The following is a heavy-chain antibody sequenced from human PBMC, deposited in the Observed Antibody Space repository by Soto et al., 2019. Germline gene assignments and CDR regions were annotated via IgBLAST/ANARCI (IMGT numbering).Heavy chain of an antibody. CDR2: LSGSGGTT. J-gene: IGHJ4*02. V-gene: IGHV3-23*01. Sequence: GVLRLSCTVSGVTFSNYAMNWVRQAPGKGLEWVSSLSGSGGTTYYADSVKGRFIISRDNSKNTLYLLMNSLRAEDTALYYCAKQRADYGSGADTFYFDSWGQGALVTVSS. CDR3: AKQRADYGSGADTFYFDS. CDR1: GVTFSNYA. D-gene: IGHD3-10*01.